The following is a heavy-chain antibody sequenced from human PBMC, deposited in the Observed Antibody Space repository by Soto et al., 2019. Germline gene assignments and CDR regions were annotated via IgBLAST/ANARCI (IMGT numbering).Heavy chain of an antibody. CDR2: ISGTGYNT. Sequence: PGRSLRLSCAAAGLPFSSFSMSWVRQAPGKGLEWVSAISGTGYNTYYADSVKGRFTISRDNTKNTLYLQMNSLRAEDTAGYYCAKAGFSSSWSPTYFDYWGQGTLVTVSS. V-gene: IGHV3-23*01. J-gene: IGHJ4*02. D-gene: IGHD6-13*01. CDR3: AKAGFSSSWSPTYFDY. CDR1: GLPFSSFS.